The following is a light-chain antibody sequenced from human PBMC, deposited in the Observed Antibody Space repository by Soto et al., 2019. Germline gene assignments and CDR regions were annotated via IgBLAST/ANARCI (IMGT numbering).Light chain of an antibody. J-gene: IGKJ1*01. Sequence: EMVITQSPATLSVSPWERATLSCRASQSVSSNLAWYQQKPGQAPRLLIYGASTRATGIPARFSGSGSGTEFTLTISSLQSEDFAVYYCQQYNNWPPWTFGQGTKVDIK. CDR1: QSVSSN. CDR3: QQYNNWPPWT. V-gene: IGKV3-15*01. CDR2: GAS.